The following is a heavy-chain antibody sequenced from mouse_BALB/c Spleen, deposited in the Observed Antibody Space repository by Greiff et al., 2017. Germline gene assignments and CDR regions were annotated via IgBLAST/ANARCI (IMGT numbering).Heavy chain of an antibody. CDR1: GYTFTSYS. J-gene: IGHJ1*01. CDR3: ASDSNYWDLDV. V-gene: IGHV1-4*01. D-gene: IGHD2-5*01. CDR2: INPSSGYT. Sequence: VQLQQSGAELVRPGASVKLSCKASGYTFTSYSMHWVKQRPGQGLEWIGYINPSSGYTNYNQKFKDKATLTADKSSSTAYMQLSSLPSEAAAVYYCASDSNYWDLDVWGEGTTVTVSS.